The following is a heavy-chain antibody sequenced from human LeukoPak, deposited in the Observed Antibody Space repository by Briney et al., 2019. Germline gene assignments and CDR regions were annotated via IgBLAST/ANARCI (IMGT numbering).Heavy chain of an antibody. J-gene: IGHJ5*02. CDR2: ISPKSGGT. D-gene: IGHD2-21*02. CDR1: GYTFTGYY. Sequence: WASVKVSCTASGYTFTGYYMHWVRQAPGQGLEWMGWISPKSGGTNYAQTFKGRVTMTRATSISTAYMELSRLRSDDTAVYYCALLAYCGGDCSSWFDPWGQGTLVTVSS. CDR3: ALLAYCGGDCSSWFDP. V-gene: IGHV1-2*02.